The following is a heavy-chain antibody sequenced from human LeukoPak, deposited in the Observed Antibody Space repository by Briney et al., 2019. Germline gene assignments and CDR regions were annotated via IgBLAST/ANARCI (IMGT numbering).Heavy chain of an antibody. J-gene: IGHJ4*02. Sequence: GGSLRLSCAASGFTFGSYAMNWVRPSPGKGLEWVSAISGSGSGTYYADSVKGRFTISRDNSKNTLYLQMNSLRAEDTALYYCAKDSRGYMPQIASWGEGTLVTVSS. V-gene: IGHV3-23*01. D-gene: IGHD5-12*01. CDR2: ISGSGSGT. CDR1: GFTFGSYA. CDR3: AKDSRGYMPQIAS.